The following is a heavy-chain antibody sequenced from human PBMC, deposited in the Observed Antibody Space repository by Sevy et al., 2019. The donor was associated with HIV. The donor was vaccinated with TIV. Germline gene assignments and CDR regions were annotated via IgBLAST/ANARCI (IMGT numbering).Heavy chain of an antibody. D-gene: IGHD5-12*01. CDR1: GFTFDDYG. Sequence: GGSLRLSCAASGFTFDDYGMSWVRQAPGKGLEWVSGINWNGGSTGYADSVKGRFTISRDNAKNSLYLQMNSLRAEDTALYYCARGGRDGYNHYWYFDLWGRGTLVTVSS. J-gene: IGHJ2*01. V-gene: IGHV3-20*04. CDR3: ARGGRDGYNHYWYFDL. CDR2: INWNGGST.